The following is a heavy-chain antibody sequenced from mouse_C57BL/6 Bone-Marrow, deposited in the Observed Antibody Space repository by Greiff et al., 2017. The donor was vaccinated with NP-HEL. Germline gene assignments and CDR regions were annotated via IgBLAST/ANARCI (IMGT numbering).Heavy chain of an antibody. V-gene: IGHV5-6*01. CDR1: GFTFSGYG. CDR3: ARHDSTTVVAPGFAY. Sequence: EVHLVESGGDLVKPGGSLKLSCAASGFTFSGYGMSWVRQTPDKRLEWVATISSGGSYTYYPDSVKGRFTISRDNAKNTLYLQMSSLKSEDTAMYYCARHDSTTVVAPGFAYWGQGTLVTVSA. CDR2: ISSGGSYT. D-gene: IGHD1-1*01. J-gene: IGHJ3*01.